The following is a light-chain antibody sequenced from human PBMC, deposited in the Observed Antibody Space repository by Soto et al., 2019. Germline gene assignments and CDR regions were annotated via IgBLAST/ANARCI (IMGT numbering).Light chain of an antibody. Sequence: DIPLTQSPSFLSSSVGDRVTITCRASQGINNYLAWYQQKPGKAPKLLIYAAFTLQNGVPSRFSGSGSETEFTLTISSLQPEDFATYYCQHLHSFPLTFGGGTKVEIK. V-gene: IGKV1-9*01. CDR1: QGINNY. J-gene: IGKJ4*01. CDR3: QHLHSFPLT. CDR2: AAF.